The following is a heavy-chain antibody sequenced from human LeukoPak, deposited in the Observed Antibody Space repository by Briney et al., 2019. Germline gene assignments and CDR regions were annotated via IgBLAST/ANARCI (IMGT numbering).Heavy chain of an antibody. V-gene: IGHV3-23*01. CDR2: ISAAGGSI. J-gene: IGHJ4*02. CDR3: AKAFDDLYWGSSHFSYYFDF. Sequence: GGSLRLSCAASGFTFSSYAMSWVRQASGKGPEWVSTISAAGGSIWYADSVKGRFTISRHNSRNTLYLQMSSLRAEDTAVYSCAKAFDDLYWGSSHFSYYFDFWAREPRSLSPQ. CDR1: GFTFSSYA. D-gene: IGHD3-16*01.